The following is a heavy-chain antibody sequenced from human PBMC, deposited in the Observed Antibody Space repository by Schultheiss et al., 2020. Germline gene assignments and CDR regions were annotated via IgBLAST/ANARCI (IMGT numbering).Heavy chain of an antibody. V-gene: IGHV4-30-2*01. D-gene: IGHD4-17*01. CDR3: ARAVTTDFDY. CDR1: GGSISSGGYS. CDR2: IYHSGST. Sequence: SETLSLTCTVSGGSISSGGYSWSWIRQPPGKGLEWIGYIYHSGSTYYNPSLKSRVTISLDTSNNQFSLRLSSVTAADTAVYYCARAVTTDFDYWGQGTLVTGSS. J-gene: IGHJ4*02.